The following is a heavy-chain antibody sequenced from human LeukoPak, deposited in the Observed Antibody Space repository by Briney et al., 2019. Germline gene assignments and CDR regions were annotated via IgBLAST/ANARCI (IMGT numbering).Heavy chain of an antibody. V-gene: IGHV3-23*01. CDR2: ISGSGGST. Sequence: SGGSLRLSCEASGFTFRSYAMSWVRQAPGKGLEWVSAISGSGGSTYYADSVKGRFTISRDNSKNTLYLQMNSLRAEDTAVYYCAKDKAQKRSRAVAGSSSDYWGQGTLVTVSS. J-gene: IGHJ4*02. D-gene: IGHD6-19*01. CDR3: AKDKAQKRSRAVAGSSSDY. CDR1: GFTFRSYA.